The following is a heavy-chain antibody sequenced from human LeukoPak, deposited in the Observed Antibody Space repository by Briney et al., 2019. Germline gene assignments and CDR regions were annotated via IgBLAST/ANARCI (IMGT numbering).Heavy chain of an antibody. Sequence: GGSLRLSCAASGFSLTNFDMNWIRQAPGKGLEWVSFFSVRYNVIYYADSVKGRFTVSRDDAKNSLYLQMNSLRADDTAVYYCARGLPVAAADFWGQGTLVTVSS. CDR1: GFSLTNFD. V-gene: IGHV3-48*01. CDR3: ARGLPVAAADF. CDR2: FSVRYNVI. D-gene: IGHD6-13*01. J-gene: IGHJ4*02.